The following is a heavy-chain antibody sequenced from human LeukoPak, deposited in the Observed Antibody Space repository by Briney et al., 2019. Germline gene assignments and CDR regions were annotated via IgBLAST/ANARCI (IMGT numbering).Heavy chain of an antibody. D-gene: IGHD7-27*01. CDR3: ARRPNWGSIFDY. Sequence: SETLSLTCTVSGGSISSYYWSWIRQPPGKGLEWIGYIYTSGSTNYNPSLKSRVTISVDTSKNQCSLKLSSVTAADTAVYYCARRPNWGSIFDYWGQGTLVTVSS. CDR2: IYTSGST. J-gene: IGHJ4*02. V-gene: IGHV4-4*09. CDR1: GGSISSYY.